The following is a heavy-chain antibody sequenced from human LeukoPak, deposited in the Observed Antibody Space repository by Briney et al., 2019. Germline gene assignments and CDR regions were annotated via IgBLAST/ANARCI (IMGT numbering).Heavy chain of an antibody. V-gene: IGHV3-64D*09. CDR2: ISSDGDST. D-gene: IGHD3-10*01. CDR1: GFTFSTYA. J-gene: IGHJ5*02. CDR3: VRSSASSGPNCFDP. Sequence: PGGSLRLSCSASGFTFSTYAMHWVRQAPGKGLEYVSAISSDGDSTYNADSVKGRFTISRDNSKNTLYLQMSSLRTGDTAVYYCVRSSASSGPNCFDPWGQGTLVTFSS.